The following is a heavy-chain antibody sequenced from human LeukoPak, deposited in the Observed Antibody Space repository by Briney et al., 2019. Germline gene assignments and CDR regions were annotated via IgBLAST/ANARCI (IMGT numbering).Heavy chain of an antibody. Sequence: PSETLSLTCTVSGGSISSYYWSWVRQPPGKGLEWIGYIYYSGSTNYNPSLKSRVTISVDTSKNQFSLKLSSVTAADTAVYYCARSGSYYGFDYWGQGTLVTVSS. J-gene: IGHJ4*02. D-gene: IGHD1-26*01. CDR3: ARSGSYYGFDY. V-gene: IGHV4-59*08. CDR1: GGSISSYY. CDR2: IYYSGST.